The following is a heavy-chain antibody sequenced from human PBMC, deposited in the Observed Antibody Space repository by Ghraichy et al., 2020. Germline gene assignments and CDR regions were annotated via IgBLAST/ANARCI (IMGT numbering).Heavy chain of an antibody. J-gene: IGHJ3*02. Sequence: GGSLRLSCSASGFTFSSYAMHWVRQAPGKGLEYVSGISSYGGTGDYADSVKGRFTISRDNSKNTLYLQMSSLRPQDTAVFYCVRSELGGSDAFDIWGQGTMVTVSS. D-gene: IGHD7-27*01. V-gene: IGHV3-64D*06. CDR2: ISSYGGTG. CDR1: GFTFSSYA. CDR3: VRSELGGSDAFDI.